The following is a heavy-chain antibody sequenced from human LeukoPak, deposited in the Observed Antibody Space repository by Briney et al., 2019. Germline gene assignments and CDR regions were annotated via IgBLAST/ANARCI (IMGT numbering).Heavy chain of an antibody. V-gene: IGHV3-53*05. CDR1: GFTVSSNS. CDR3: AKDFYYVWGSLYYYMDV. Sequence: GGSLRLSCTVSGFTVSSNSWSWVRQAPGKGLEWVSFIYSGGNTHYSDSVTGRFTISRDNSKNTLYLQMNSLRDEDAAMYYCAKDFYYVWGSLYYYMDVWGKGTTVTISS. D-gene: IGHD3-16*01. J-gene: IGHJ6*03. CDR2: IYSGGNT.